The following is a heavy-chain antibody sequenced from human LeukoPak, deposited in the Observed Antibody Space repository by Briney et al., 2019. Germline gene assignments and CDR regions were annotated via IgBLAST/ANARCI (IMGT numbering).Heavy chain of an antibody. V-gene: IGHV3-20*04. CDR3: ARESVTMVRGVKNYYYYMDV. D-gene: IGHD3-10*01. CDR2: INWNGGST. J-gene: IGHJ6*03. CDR1: GFTFDDYG. Sequence: GGSLRLSCAASGFTFDDYGMSWVRQAPGKGLEWVSGINWNGGSTGYADSVKGRFTISRDNAKNSLYLQMNSLRAEDTALYYCARESVTMVRGVKNYYYYMDVWGKGTTVTVSS.